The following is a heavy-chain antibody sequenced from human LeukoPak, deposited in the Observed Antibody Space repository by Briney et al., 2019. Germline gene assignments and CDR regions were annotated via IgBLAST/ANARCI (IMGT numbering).Heavy chain of an antibody. CDR2: IFYSGST. D-gene: IGHD1-1*01. CDR1: GGSISSYY. CDR3: ARHQSKRRVAPFDY. Sequence: SETLSLTCTVPGGSISSYYWSWIRQPPGKGLEWIGYIFYSGSTNYNPSLKSRVTISVDTSKNQFSLRLSSVTAADTAVYYCARHQSKRRVAPFDYWGQGTLVTVSS. V-gene: IGHV4-59*08. J-gene: IGHJ4*02.